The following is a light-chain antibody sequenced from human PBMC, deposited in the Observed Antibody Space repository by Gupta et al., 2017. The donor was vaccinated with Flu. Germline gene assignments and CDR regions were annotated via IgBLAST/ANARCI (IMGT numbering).Light chain of an antibody. CDR3: QQRDSTPYT. V-gene: IGKV1-39*01. CDR1: QKISSY. J-gene: IGKJ2*01. CDR2: AAS. Sequence: PASLSASVGDRVTITCRASQKISSYINWYQQKPGTAPKLLIYAASKRKSGVPSRFSGSGSGTDFTLTLSRLQPEDFATYYCQQRDSTPYTVGQGTKMEIK.